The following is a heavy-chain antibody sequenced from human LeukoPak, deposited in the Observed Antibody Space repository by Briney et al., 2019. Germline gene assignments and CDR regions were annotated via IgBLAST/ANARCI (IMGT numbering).Heavy chain of an antibody. Sequence: SVKVSCKASGYTFTSYDISWVRQAPGQGLEWMGGIIPIFGTANYAQKFQGRVTITADESTSTAYMELSSLRSEDTAVYYCARASSDYGPGELWGQGTLVTVSS. CDR1: GYTFTSYD. CDR2: IIPIFGTA. V-gene: IGHV1-69*13. D-gene: IGHD4-17*01. J-gene: IGHJ4*02. CDR3: ARASSDYGPGEL.